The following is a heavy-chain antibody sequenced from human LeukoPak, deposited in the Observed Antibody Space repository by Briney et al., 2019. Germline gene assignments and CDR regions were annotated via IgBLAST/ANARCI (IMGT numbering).Heavy chain of an antibody. CDR1: GGSISSFY. CDR2: IYKSGST. CDR3: AREAVDHVEIGGPFDS. J-gene: IGHJ4*02. V-gene: IGHV4-59*01. Sequence: SETLSLTCTVSGGSISSFYWSWIRQPPGKGLEWIGYIYKSGSTNYNPSPKSRVTISVDTSKNQFSLRLSSVTAADTAVYYCAREAVDHVEIGGPFDSWGQGTLVTVSS. D-gene: IGHD2-15*01.